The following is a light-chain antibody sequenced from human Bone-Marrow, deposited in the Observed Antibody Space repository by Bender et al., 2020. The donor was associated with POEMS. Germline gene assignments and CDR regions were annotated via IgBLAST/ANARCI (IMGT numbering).Light chain of an antibody. CDR3: CSYAGSDTWV. CDR2: EDT. CDR1: TSDIGNYKI. V-gene: IGLV2-23*01. Sequence: QSALTQPAAVSGSPGQSVTISCAGSTSDIGNYKIVSWYQQPSGKAPKLLIFEDTKRPSGVSDRFSGSKSGNMASLTVSGLQADDEADYYCCSYAGSDTWVFGGGTKLTVL. J-gene: IGLJ3*02.